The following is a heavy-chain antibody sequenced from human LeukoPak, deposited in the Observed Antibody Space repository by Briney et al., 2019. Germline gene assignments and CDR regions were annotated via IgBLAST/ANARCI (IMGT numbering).Heavy chain of an antibody. CDR3: ARSRSYSSSWYSDFDY. Sequence: ASVKVSCKASGYTFTSYGISWVRQAPGLGLEWMGWISAYNGNTNYAQKLQGRVTMTTDTSTSTAYMELRSLRSDDTAVYYCARSRSYSSSWYSDFDYWGQGTLVTVSS. CDR2: ISAYNGNT. J-gene: IGHJ4*02. V-gene: IGHV1-18*01. D-gene: IGHD6-13*01. CDR1: GYTFTSYG.